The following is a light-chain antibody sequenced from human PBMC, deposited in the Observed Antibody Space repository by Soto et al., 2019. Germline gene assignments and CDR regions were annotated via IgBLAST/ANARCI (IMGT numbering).Light chain of an antibody. CDR1: SSNIGAEYD. CDR3: QSYDSSLTTFV. Sequence: SGLTQPPSVSGAPGQRVSISCTGSSSNIGAEYDVHWYQQLPGTAPKRLIYGDNNRPSGVPDQFSGSKSGTSASLAITGLQPEDEADYYCQSYDSSLTTFVFGTGTKVTVL. J-gene: IGLJ1*01. V-gene: IGLV1-40*01. CDR2: GDN.